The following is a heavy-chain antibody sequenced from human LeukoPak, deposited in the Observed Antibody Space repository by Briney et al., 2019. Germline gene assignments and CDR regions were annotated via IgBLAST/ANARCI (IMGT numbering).Heavy chain of an antibody. J-gene: IGHJ4*02. D-gene: IGHD3-22*01. Sequence: PGGSLGLSCAASGFTFSTYAMSWVRQAPGKGLEWVSSISSSSYYIYFADSVKGRFTISRDNAKNSLYLQMNSLRAEDTAVYYCARANYYDSSGYYYLDYWGQGTLVTVSS. V-gene: IGHV3-21*01. CDR2: ISSSSYYI. CDR1: GFTFSTYA. CDR3: ARANYYDSSGYYYLDY.